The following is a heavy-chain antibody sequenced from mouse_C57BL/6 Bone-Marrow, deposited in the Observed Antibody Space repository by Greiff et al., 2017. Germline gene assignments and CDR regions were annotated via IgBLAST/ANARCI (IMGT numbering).Heavy chain of an antibody. J-gene: IGHJ2*01. Sequence: EVKLVESGGGFVKPGGSLKLSCAASGFNFSSYAMSWVRQTPEKRLEWVATISDGGSYTDYPANVKGRFTISRANAKNNLYLQMSHLKSEDTAMYYSAIDRWAYYSNWNYFDYWGQGTTLTVSS. CDR1: GFNFSSYA. D-gene: IGHD2-5*01. CDR2: ISDGGSYT. CDR3: AIDRWAYYSNWNYFDY. V-gene: IGHV5-4*01.